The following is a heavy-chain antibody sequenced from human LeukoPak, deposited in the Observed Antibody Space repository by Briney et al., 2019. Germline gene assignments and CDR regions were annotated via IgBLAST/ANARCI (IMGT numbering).Heavy chain of an antibody. CDR1: GFTFSSTG. D-gene: IGHD6-13*01. CDR3: GKDMQLTY. V-gene: IGHV3-23*01. Sequence: GGSLRLSCAASGFTFSSTGMSWVRQAPGKGLEWVSLISSSGDKTYYPDPVKGRLSISRDKSKNTLCLQMDSLRAEDTAVYYCGKDMQLTYWGQGILVTVSS. J-gene: IGHJ4*02. CDR2: ISSSGDKT.